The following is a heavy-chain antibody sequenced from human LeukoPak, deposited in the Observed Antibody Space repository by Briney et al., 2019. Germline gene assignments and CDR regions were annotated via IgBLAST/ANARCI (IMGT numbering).Heavy chain of an antibody. V-gene: IGHV3-7*01. Sequence: GGSLRLSCAASGFSFSSYAMSWVRQAPGKGLEWVANIKEDGSQKNYVDSVKGRFTISRDNAKNSLYLQMNSLRAEDTAVYFCARDAFRARYFDLWGRGTLVTVSS. CDR1: GFSFSSYA. D-gene: IGHD3-10*01. J-gene: IGHJ2*01. CDR2: IKEDGSQK. CDR3: ARDAFRARYFDL.